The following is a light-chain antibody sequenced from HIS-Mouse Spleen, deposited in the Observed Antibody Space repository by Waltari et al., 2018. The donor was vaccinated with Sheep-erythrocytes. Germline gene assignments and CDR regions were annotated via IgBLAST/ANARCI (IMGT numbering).Light chain of an antibody. J-gene: IGKJ4*01. V-gene: IGKV4-1*01. CDR1: QSVLYSSNNKNY. CDR2: WAS. CDR3: QQYYSTLLT. Sequence: DIVMTHSPDSLAVSLGERATINCKSSQSVLYSSNNKNYLAWYQQKPGQPPKLLIYWASTRESGVPDRFSGSGSGTDFTLTISSLQAEDVAVYYCQQYYSTLLTFGGGTK.